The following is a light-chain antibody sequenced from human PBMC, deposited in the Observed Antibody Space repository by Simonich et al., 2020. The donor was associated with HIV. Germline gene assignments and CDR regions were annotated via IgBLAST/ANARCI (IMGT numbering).Light chain of an antibody. CDR3: QQYNSYEWT. CDR2: KAS. V-gene: IGKV1-5*03. J-gene: IGKJ1*01. CDR1: QSISNW. Sequence: DIQMTQSPSTLSASVGDRVTITCRASQSISNWLAWYQQKPGKAPKVLIYKASSLESGVPSRFSGSGSGTEFTLTISSLQPDDFATYFCQQYNSYEWTFGQGTKVEIK.